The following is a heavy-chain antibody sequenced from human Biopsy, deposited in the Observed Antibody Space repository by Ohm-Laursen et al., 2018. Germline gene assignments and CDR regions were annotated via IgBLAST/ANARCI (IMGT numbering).Heavy chain of an antibody. Sequence: SQTLSLTCNVSGGDINNYNWSWIRQPAGKGLEWIGRIYPGGSTNYNPSLKSRVTMSVDTSKKQLSLRLRSVTAADTAMYYCASVVLGRTNDAFDLWGQGTMVVVSS. V-gene: IGHV4-4*07. CDR2: IYPGGST. J-gene: IGHJ3*01. CDR1: GGDINNYN. D-gene: IGHD3-22*01. CDR3: ASVVLGRTNDAFDL.